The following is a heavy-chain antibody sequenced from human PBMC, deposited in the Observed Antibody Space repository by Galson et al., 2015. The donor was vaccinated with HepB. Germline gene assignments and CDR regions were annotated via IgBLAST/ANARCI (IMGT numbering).Heavy chain of an antibody. J-gene: IGHJ4*02. CDR3: AKDSVSGSYLPTYFDS. CDR2: ISGSGALT. Sequence: SLRLSCATSGFIFKNHAMTWVRQAPGKGLEWVSSISGSGALTYYADSVKGRFTISRDNSKSMVHLQMNSLRAEDTAFYYCAKDSVSGSYLPTYFDSWGQGTLVTVAS. D-gene: IGHD1-26*01. V-gene: IGHV3-23*01. CDR1: GFIFKNHA.